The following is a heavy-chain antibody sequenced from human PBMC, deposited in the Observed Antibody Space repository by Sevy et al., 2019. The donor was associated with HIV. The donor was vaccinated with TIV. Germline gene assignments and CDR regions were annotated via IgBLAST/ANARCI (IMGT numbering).Heavy chain of an antibody. CDR1: GFNFSNYW. CDR2: IKRDGSKR. CDR3: ARDCNSASCLWGLDV. D-gene: IGHD1-26*01. V-gene: IGHV3-7*03. Sequence: GGSLRLSCAASGFNFSNYWMTWVRQAPGKGLEWVANIKRDGSKRYYLASVKGRFTISRDNAKKSLYLQMNSLTAEDTAVYYCARDCNSASCLWGLDVWGQGTTVTVSS. J-gene: IGHJ6*02.